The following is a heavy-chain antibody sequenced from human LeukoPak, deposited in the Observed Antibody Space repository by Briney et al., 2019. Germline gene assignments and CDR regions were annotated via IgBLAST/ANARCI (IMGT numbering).Heavy chain of an antibody. CDR2: IRYDGSNK. V-gene: IGHV3-30*02. D-gene: IGHD6-19*01. CDR3: AKPAYSSGWRPNYNWFDP. J-gene: IGHJ5*02. Sequence: GGSLRPSCAAPGFTFSTYGMHWVRQAPGKGLRGVAFIRYDGSNKYYADSVKGRFTISRDNSKNTLYLQMNSLRAEDTAVYYCAKPAYSSGWRPNYNWFDPWGQGTLVTVSS. CDR1: GFTFSTYG.